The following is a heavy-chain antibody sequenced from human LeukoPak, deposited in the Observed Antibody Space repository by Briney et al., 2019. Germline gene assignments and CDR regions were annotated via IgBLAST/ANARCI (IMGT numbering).Heavy chain of an antibody. V-gene: IGHV4-39*02. Sequence: SETLSLTCTVSGGSISSSSYYWGWIRQPPGKGPEWIGSIYYSGSTYYNPSLKSRVTISVDTSKNQFSLKLSSVTAADTAVYYCAREAGDYWGQGTLVTVSS. J-gene: IGHJ4*02. CDR1: GGSISSSSYY. CDR3: AREAGDY. CDR2: IYYSGST.